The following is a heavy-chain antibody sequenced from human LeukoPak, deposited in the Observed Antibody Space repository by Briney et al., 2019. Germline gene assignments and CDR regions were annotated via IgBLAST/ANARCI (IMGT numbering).Heavy chain of an antibody. CDR3: ARDRKESSGSYAPYYYYYMDV. Sequence: ASVKVSCKVSGYTSTSYYMHWVRQAPGQGLEWMGIVNPSGGSTSYAQKFQGRVTMTRDMSTSTVYMELSSLRSEDTAVYYCARDRKESSGSYAPYYYYYMDVWGKGTTVTVSS. CDR1: GYTSTSYY. V-gene: IGHV1-46*01. D-gene: IGHD3-10*01. J-gene: IGHJ6*03. CDR2: VNPSGGST.